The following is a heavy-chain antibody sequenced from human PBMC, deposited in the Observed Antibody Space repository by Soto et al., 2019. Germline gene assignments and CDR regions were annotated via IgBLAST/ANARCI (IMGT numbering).Heavy chain of an antibody. D-gene: IGHD4-17*01. CDR1: GFTFSSYA. J-gene: IGHJ4*02. CDR2: ISSNGGST. CDR3: ARDSANGDYASWYFDY. V-gene: IGHV3-64*01. Sequence: EVQLVESGGGLVQPGGSLRLSCAASGFTFSSYAMHWVRQAPGKGLEYVSAISSNGGSTYYANSVKGRFTISRDNSKNTLYLQMGSLRAEDMAVYYCARDSANGDYASWYFDYWVQGTLVTVSS.